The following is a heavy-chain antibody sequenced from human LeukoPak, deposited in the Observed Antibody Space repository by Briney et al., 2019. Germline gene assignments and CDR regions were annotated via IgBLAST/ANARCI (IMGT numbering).Heavy chain of an antibody. CDR2: MYYTGSA. CDR3: ARGGGYSSDYAFDI. D-gene: IGHD6-25*01. CDR1: GGSITGDY. Sequence: PSETLSLTCTVSGGSITGDYWNWIRQPPGKELEWIAYMYYTGSANHNPSLQSRVTTSVDTSKNQFSLRLSAVTAADTAVYYCARGGGYSSDYAFDIWGQGTMVTVSS. V-gene: IGHV4-59*08. J-gene: IGHJ3*02.